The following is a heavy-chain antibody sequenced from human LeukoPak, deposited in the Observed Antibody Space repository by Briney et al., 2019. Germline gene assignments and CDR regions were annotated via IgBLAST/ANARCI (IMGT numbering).Heavy chain of an antibody. CDR2: IFYSGST. CDR1: SGSISSYW. Sequence: SETLSLTCSVSSGSISSYWWSWIRQPPGKGLEWIGYIFYSGSTNYNPSLKSRVTISVDTSKNQFSLKLTSVTAADTAVYYCARGCAPIYGNWFDPWGQGTLVTVSS. V-gene: IGHV4-59*01. J-gene: IGHJ5*02. D-gene: IGHD2/OR15-2a*01. CDR3: ARGCAPIYGNWFDP.